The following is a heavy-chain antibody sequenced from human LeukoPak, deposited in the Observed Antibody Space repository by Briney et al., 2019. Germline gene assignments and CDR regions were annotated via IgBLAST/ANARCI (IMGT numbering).Heavy chain of an antibody. CDR3: ARASYSYDINGWVPFDY. J-gene: IGHJ4*02. V-gene: IGHV4-61*02. CDR1: GGSIRSGSYY. D-gene: IGHD3-22*01. CDR2: IHAGGST. Sequence: SETLSLTCTVSGGSIRSGSYYWSWIRQPAGKGLEWIGRIHAGGSTNYNPSLKSRVTISGDTSKNQFPLRLSSVTAADTAVYYCARASYSYDINGWVPFDYWGQGTLVTVSS.